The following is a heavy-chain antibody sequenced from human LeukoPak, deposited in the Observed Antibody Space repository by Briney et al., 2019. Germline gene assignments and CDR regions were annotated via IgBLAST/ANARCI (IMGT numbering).Heavy chain of an antibody. J-gene: IGHJ6*02. D-gene: IGHD3-10*01. CDR3: ARGRQITMVRGGSFYYYNGMDV. Sequence: SETLSLTCAVYGGSFSGYYWSWIRQPPGKGLEWIGEINHSGSTNYNPSLKSRVTISVDTSKNQFSLKLSSVTAADTAVYYCARGRQITMVRGGSFYYYNGMDVGAQGTTATVPS. CDR2: INHSGST. V-gene: IGHV4-34*01. CDR1: GGSFSGYY.